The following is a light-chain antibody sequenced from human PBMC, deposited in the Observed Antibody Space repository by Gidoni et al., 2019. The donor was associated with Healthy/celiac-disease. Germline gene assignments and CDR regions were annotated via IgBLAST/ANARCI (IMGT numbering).Light chain of an antibody. CDR1: SSDVGGYNS. CDR3: SSYTISSTQV. V-gene: IGLV2-14*01. CDR2: DVS. Sequence: QSALTQPASVSGSPGQSITISCTGTSSDVGGYNSVSWYQKHPGKAHKLMIYDVSNRPSGVSNRFSGSKSGNTASLTISGLQAEDEAEYYCSSYTISSTQVFGTGTKVTVL. J-gene: IGLJ1*01.